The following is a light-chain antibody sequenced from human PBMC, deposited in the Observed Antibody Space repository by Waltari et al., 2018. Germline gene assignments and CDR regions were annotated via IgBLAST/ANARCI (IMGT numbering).Light chain of an antibody. Sequence: QSALTQPASVSGSPGQSITISCTGTTSDVGGYNYVSWYQQHPGKAPKLMIYDVSKRPSGVSNRFSGFKSGNTASLTISGIQTEDEADYYCCSYAGSKDGVVFGGGTKLTVL. CDR2: DVS. J-gene: IGLJ2*01. CDR1: TSDVGGYNY. CDR3: CSYAGSKDGVV. V-gene: IGLV2-23*02.